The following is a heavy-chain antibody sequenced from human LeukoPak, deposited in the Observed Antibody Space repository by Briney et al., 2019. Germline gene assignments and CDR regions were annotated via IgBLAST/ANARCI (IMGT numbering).Heavy chain of an antibody. J-gene: IGHJ5*02. CDR1: GGSISSSNW. D-gene: IGHD6-19*01. CDR2: SYHSGST. V-gene: IGHV4-4*02. Sequence: TPSGTLSLTCAVSGGSISSSNWWSWVRQPPGKGLEWIGESYHSGSTNYNPSLKSRVTISVDKSKNQFSLKLSSVTAADTAVYYCARQLPAVAGSERGEFDPWGQGTLVTVSS. CDR3: ARQLPAVAGSERGEFDP.